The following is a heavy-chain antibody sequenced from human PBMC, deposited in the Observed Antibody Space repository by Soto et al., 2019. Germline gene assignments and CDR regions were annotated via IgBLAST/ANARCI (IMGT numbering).Heavy chain of an antibody. D-gene: IGHD3-16*02. CDR1: GFTFSSYA. CDR2: ISYDGSNK. V-gene: IGHV3-30-3*01. Sequence: GGSLRLSCAASGFTFSSYAMHWVRQAPGKGLEWVAVISYDGSNKYYADSVKGRITISRDNSKNTLYLQMNSLRAEDTAVYYCARDPDDYVWGSYRYSYYFDYWGQGTLVTVSS. CDR3: ARDPDDYVWGSYRYSYYFDY. J-gene: IGHJ4*02.